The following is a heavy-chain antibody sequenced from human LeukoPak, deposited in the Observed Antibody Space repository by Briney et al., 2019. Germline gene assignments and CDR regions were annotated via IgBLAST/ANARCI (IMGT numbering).Heavy chain of an antibody. CDR3: ARAGGYSYASDYYFDY. Sequence: GGSLRLSCAASGFSFNTYNMNWVRQAPGKGLEWVSYISSSSRTIYYADSVKGRFTISRDNAKNSLYLQMNSLRAEVTAVYYCARAGGYSYASDYYFDYWGQGTLVTVSS. CDR1: GFSFNTYN. J-gene: IGHJ4*02. CDR2: ISSSSRTI. V-gene: IGHV3-48*04. D-gene: IGHD5-18*01.